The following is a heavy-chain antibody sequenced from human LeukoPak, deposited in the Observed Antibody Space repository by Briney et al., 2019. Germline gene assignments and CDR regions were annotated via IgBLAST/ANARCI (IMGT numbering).Heavy chain of an antibody. D-gene: IGHD2-21*02. V-gene: IGHV1-46*01. CDR2: INPSGGST. CDR1: GYTFTSYY. Sequence: GASVKVSCKASGYTFTSYYMHWVRQAPGQGLEWMGIINPSGGSTSYAQKFQGRVTMTRDMSTSTVYMELSSLRSEDTAVYYCARDPSSCGGDCYHDYWGQGTLVTVSS. CDR3: ARDPSSCGGDCYHDY. J-gene: IGHJ4*02.